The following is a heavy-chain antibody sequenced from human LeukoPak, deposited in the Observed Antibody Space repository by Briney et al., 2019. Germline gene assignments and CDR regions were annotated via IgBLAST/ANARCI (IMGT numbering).Heavy chain of an antibody. D-gene: IGHD2-2*01. CDR3: ATGLPANDDY. CDR1: GFTLSSYS. CDR2: ISSSSSYI. V-gene: IGHV3-21*01. Sequence: PGGSLRLSCASSGFTLSSYSMNWVPHAPGKGLEWVSSISSSSSYIYYTDSLKGRYTISRDNPKNSLYLPMNSLRAEDTRVYFCATGLPANDDYWGQGALCTVSS. J-gene: IGHJ4*02.